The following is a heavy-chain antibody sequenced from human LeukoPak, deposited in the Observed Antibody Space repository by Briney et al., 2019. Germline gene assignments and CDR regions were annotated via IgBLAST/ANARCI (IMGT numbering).Heavy chain of an antibody. CDR2: IVVGSGNT. V-gene: IGHV1-58*01. D-gene: IGHD5-18*01. Sequence: GTSVKVSCKASGFSFTNSAVQWVRQARGQGLEWIGWIVVGSGNTIYVQKFQERVTITRDMSTSTAYMELSSLRSEDTDVYYCAAGYIGGAMVTNAFDIWGQGTMVTVSS. CDR3: AAGYIGGAMVTNAFDI. J-gene: IGHJ3*02. CDR1: GFSFTNSA.